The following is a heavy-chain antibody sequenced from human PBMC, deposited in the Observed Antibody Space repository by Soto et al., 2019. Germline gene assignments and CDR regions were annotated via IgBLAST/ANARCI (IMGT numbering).Heavy chain of an antibody. CDR1: GDSVSSPYY. V-gene: IGHV4-4*02. D-gene: IGHD6-19*01. Sequence: QVQLQESGPGLVKPSGTLSLTCAVSGDSVSSPYYWCWVRQPPGKGLEWIGEVFHTGTTSYNPSLRSRVTISMDESINQCSLDLSSVTAADTAVYYCARSAGWYAVHSWGPGTLVIVSS. CDR2: VFHTGTT. J-gene: IGHJ4*02. CDR3: ARSAGWYAVHS.